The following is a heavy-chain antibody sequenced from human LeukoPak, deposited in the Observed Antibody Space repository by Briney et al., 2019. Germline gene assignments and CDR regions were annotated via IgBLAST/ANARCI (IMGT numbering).Heavy chain of an antibody. CDR1: GGSFSGYY. CDR2: INHSGST. CDR3: ARRGAGGWLRYGRHFDY. J-gene: IGHJ4*02. Sequence: KPSETLSLTCAVYGGSFSGYYWSWIRQPPGKGLEWTGEINHSGSTNYNPSLKSRVTISVDTSKNQFSLKLSSVTAADTAVYYCARRGAGGWLRYGRHFDYWGQGTLVTVSS. D-gene: IGHD5-12*01. V-gene: IGHV4-34*01.